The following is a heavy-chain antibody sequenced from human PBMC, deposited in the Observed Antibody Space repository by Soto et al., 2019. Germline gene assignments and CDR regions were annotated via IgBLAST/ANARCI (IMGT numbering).Heavy chain of an antibody. CDR3: VRDQLYYYDIFGRPLNGFDI. V-gene: IGHV3-23*01. CDR2: ISGSGGST. J-gene: IGHJ3*02. D-gene: IGHD3-22*01. CDR1: GFTFSSPA. Sequence: GGSLRLSCAASGFTFSSPAMSWVRQAPGKGLEWVSTISGSGGSTYYADSVKGRFTVSRDNSKNTLYLQMNSLRAEDTALYYCVRDQLYYYDIFGRPLNGFDIWGQGTMVTVSS.